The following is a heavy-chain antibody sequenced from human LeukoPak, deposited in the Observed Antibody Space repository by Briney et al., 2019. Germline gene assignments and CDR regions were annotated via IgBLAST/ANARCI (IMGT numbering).Heavy chain of an antibody. D-gene: IGHD1-26*01. CDR1: GDSISGISYY. V-gene: IGHV4-39*01. Sequence: SETLSLTSSVSGDSISGISYYCGWIRQPPGKGLEWIGKIYYTGSSYNNPSLERRDVIPLHPSRHPFSLNLTSVTATDTAVYFCARQGAVGATGFDFWGQPILASVCS. CDR3: ARQGAVGATGFDF. CDR2: IYYTGSS. J-gene: IGHJ4*02.